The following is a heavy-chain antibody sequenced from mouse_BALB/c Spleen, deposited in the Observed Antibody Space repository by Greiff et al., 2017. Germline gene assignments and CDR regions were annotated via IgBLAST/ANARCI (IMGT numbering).Heavy chain of an antibody. J-gene: IGHJ1*01. D-gene: IGHD2-1*01. CDR1: GFTFSSFG. Sequence: VQLKESGGGLVQPGGSRKLSCAASGFTFSSFGMHWVRQAPEKGLEWVAYISSGSSTIYYADTVKGRFTISRDNPKNTLFLQMTSLRSEDTAMYYCARYGNYGWYFDVWGAGTTVTVSS. V-gene: IGHV5-17*02. CDR3: ARYGNYGWYFDV. CDR2: ISSGSSTI.